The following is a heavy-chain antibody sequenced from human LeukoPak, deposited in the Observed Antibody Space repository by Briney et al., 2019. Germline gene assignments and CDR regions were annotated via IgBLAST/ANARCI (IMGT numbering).Heavy chain of an antibody. D-gene: IGHD6-6*01. CDR3: ARHMAGAARQFDY. Sequence: SETLSLTCTVSGGSISSYYWSWIRQPPGKGLEWVGYIYNSGSTNYNPSLKSRVTISVDTSKNQFSLKLSSVTAADTAVYYCARHMAGAARQFDYWGQGTLVTVSS. J-gene: IGHJ4*02. CDR2: IYNSGST. V-gene: IGHV4-59*08. CDR1: GGSISSYY.